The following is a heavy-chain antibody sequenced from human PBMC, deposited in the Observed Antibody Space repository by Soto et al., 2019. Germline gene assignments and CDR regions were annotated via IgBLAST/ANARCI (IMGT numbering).Heavy chain of an antibody. CDR1: GGTFSSYS. V-gene: IGHV1-69*01. CDR3: ARDGGRHAGGIDY. D-gene: IGHD1-26*01. Sequence: QVQLVQSGAEVKKPGSSVKVSCKASGGTFSSYSINWVRQAPGQGLEWMGEIIPIFGTANYAQKFQGRVTITADESTSTASMERSSLRSEETAVYYCARDGGRHAGGIDYWGQGTLVTVSS. CDR2: IIPIFGTA. J-gene: IGHJ4*02.